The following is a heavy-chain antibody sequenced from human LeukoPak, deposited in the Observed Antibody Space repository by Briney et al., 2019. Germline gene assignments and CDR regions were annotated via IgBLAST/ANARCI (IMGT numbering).Heavy chain of an antibody. CDR3: ARALSWTTDSYYYMDV. V-gene: IGHV1-8*01. Sequence: SVKVSCKASGYTFTSYDINWVRQANGQGLEWMGWMNTNSGHTGYAQKFQGRVTMTKNTSITTAYMELSSLRSEDTTVYYCARALSWTTDSYYYMDVWGKGTTVTVS. D-gene: IGHD3/OR15-3a*01. CDR1: GYTFTSYD. CDR2: MNTNSGHT. J-gene: IGHJ6*03.